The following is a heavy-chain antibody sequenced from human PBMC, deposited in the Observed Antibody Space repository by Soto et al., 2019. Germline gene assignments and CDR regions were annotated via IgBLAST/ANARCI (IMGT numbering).Heavy chain of an antibody. CDR2: ISGAADTT. J-gene: IGHJ4*02. Sequence: GGSLRLSCAASGFTFSTYTMNWVRQAPGKGLEWVSAISGAADTTDYADSVKGRFTISRDNSKNTLYLQMNSLRAEDTAIYYCAKVRGYSYGWLAYWGQGTLVTVSS. CDR3: AKVRGYSYGWLAY. CDR1: GFTFSTYT. V-gene: IGHV3-23*01. D-gene: IGHD5-18*01.